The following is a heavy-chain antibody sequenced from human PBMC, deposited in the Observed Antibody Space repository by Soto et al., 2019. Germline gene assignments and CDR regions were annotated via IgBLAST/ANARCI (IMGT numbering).Heavy chain of an antibody. V-gene: IGHV3-66*01. CDR1: GFSVSSNY. D-gene: IGHD3-16*02. CDR2: IYSGGSI. Sequence: EVQLVESGGDLVQPGGSLRLSCAASGFSVSSNYMSWVRQAPGKGLEWVSVIYSGGSIYYADSVKDRFTISRDNSKNTGFLQMNSLRAEDTAVYYCARWGRYRWFDPWGQGTPVTVSS. CDR3: ARWGRYRWFDP. J-gene: IGHJ5*02.